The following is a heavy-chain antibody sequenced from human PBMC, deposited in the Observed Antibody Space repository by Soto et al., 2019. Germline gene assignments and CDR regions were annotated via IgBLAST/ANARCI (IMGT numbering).Heavy chain of an antibody. Sequence: SGTLALTCTVSGGSISSYYWSWIRQPPGKGLEWIGYIYYSGSTNYNPSLKSRVTISVDTSKNQFSLKLSSVTAADTAVYYCARAGRILFDPWAREPWSPSPQ. CDR2: IYYSGST. J-gene: IGHJ5*02. CDR3: ARAGRILFDP. D-gene: IGHD3-10*01. V-gene: IGHV4-59*01. CDR1: GGSISSYY.